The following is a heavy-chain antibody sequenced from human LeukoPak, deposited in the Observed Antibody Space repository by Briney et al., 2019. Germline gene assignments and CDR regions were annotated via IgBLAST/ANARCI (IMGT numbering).Heavy chain of an antibody. CDR2: ISYDGSNK. CDR1: GFTFSSYA. D-gene: IGHD6-19*01. V-gene: IGHV3-30-3*01. CDR3: ARSAVAGTGSFDY. Sequence: PGRSLRLSCAASGFTFSSYAMHWVRQAPGKGLEWVAVISYDGSNKYYADSVKGRFTISRDNSKNTLYLQMSSLRAEDTAVYYCARSAVAGTGSFDYWGQGTLVTVSS. J-gene: IGHJ4*02.